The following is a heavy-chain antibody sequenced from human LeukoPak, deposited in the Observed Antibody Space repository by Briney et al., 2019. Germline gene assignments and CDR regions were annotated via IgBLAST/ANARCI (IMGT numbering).Heavy chain of an antibody. CDR3: ARSRGTMVRGVLHGMDV. CDR1: GFTFSSYD. D-gene: IGHD3-10*01. CDR2: IGTAGDT. V-gene: IGHV3-13*01. Sequence: GGSLRLSCAASGFTFSSYDMHWVRQATGKGLVWVSAIGTAGDTYYPGSVKGRFTISRENAKNSLYLQMNSLRAGDTAVYYCARSRGTMVRGVLHGMDVWGQGTTVTVSS. J-gene: IGHJ6*02.